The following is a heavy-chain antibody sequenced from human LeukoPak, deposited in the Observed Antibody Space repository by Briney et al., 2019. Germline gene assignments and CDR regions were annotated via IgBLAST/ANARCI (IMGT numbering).Heavy chain of an antibody. CDR1: GYTFTSYF. V-gene: IGHV5-51*01. CDR2: IYPGDSYT. D-gene: IGHD6-13*01. Sequence: PEESLKISCKASGYTFTSYFIGWVRQMPGKGLEWMGIIYPGDSYTRYSPSFQGQVTISVDKSISTAYLQWSSLKASDTAMYYCARPIAAAGTDLGYWGQGTLVTVSS. CDR3: ARPIAAAGTDLGY. J-gene: IGHJ4*02.